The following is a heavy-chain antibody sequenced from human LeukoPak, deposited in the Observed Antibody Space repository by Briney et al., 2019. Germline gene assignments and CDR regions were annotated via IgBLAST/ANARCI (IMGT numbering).Heavy chain of an antibody. D-gene: IGHD3-10*01. J-gene: IGHJ4*02. CDR2: IIPILGIA. V-gene: IGHV1-69*04. CDR1: GGTFSSYA. Sequence: SVKVSCKASGGTFSSYAISWVRQAPGQGLEWMGRIIPILGIANYAQKLQGRVTITADKSTSTAYMELSSLRSEDTAVYYCARDLPSTMVRGVIIDYWGQGTLVTVSS. CDR3: ARDLPSTMVRGVIIDY.